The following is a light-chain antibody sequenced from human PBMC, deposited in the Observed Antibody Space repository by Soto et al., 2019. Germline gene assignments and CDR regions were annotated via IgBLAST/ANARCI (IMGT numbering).Light chain of an antibody. CDR2: DVS. Sequence: QSALTQPASVSGSPGQSITISCTGTSSDVGGYNYVSWYQQHPGKAPKLMIYDVSNRPSGVSNRFSGSKSGNTASLTISGLQAVDEADYYFSSYTRSSTPLVFGGGTKLTVL. V-gene: IGLV2-14*01. CDR1: SSDVGGYNY. CDR3: SSYTRSSTPLV. J-gene: IGLJ3*02.